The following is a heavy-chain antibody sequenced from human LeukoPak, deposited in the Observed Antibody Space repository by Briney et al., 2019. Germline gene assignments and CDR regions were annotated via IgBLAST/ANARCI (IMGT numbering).Heavy chain of an antibody. Sequence: PSETLSLTCAVYGGSFSGYYWSWIRQPPGKGLEWIGEINHSGSTNYNPSLKSRATISVDTSKNQFSLKLSSVTAADTAVYYCARVSDTVTTRGWFDPWGQGTLVTVSS. CDR3: ARVSDTVTTRGWFDP. V-gene: IGHV4-34*01. CDR2: INHSGST. D-gene: IGHD4-17*01. CDR1: GGSFSGYY. J-gene: IGHJ5*02.